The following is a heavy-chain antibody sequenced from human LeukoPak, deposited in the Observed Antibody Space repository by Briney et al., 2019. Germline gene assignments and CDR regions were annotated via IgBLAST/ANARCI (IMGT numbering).Heavy chain of an antibody. V-gene: IGHV3-23*01. CDR2: ISGSGGST. CDR1: GFTFSSYA. Sequence: GGSLRLSCAASGFTFSSYAMSWVRQAPGKGLEWVSAISGSGGSTYYADSAKGRFTISRDNSKNTLYLQMNSLRAEDTAVYYCAKDQTLYSSSCFDYWGQGTLVTVSS. D-gene: IGHD6-13*01. CDR3: AKDQTLYSSSCFDY. J-gene: IGHJ4*02.